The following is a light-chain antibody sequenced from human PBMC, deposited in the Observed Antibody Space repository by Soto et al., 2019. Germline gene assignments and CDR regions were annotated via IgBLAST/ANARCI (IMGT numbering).Light chain of an antibody. J-gene: IGKJ5*01. Sequence: AIQLTQSPSSLSASVGDRVTITCRASQGISSALAWYQQKPGKAPKLLIYDASSLESGVPSRFRGSGSGTDFTLTISTLQPDDFATYYCQQFNSYLITFGKGTRQAIK. CDR3: QQFNSYLIT. V-gene: IGKV1-13*02. CDR1: QGISSA. CDR2: DAS.